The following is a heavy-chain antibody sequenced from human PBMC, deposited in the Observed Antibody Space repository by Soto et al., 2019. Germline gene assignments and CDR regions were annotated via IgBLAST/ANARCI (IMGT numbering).Heavy chain of an antibody. V-gene: IGHV1-69*13. CDR2: IIPIFGTA. J-gene: IGHJ4*02. D-gene: IGHD4-17*01. CDR1: GGTFSSYA. Sequence: GASVKVSCKASGGTFSSYAISWVRQAPGQGLEWMGGIIPIFGTANYAQKFQGRVTITADESTSTAYMELSSLRSEDTAVYYCARDTMVTGYYFDYWGQGTLVTVSS. CDR3: ARDTMVTGYYFDY.